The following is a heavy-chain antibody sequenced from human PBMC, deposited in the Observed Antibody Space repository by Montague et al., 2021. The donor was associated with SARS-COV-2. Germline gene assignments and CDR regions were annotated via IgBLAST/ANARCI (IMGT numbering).Heavy chain of an antibody. CDR1: GGSISSGGYY. D-gene: IGHD2-15*01. J-gene: IGHJ4*02. Sequence: TRSLTCTVSGGSISSGGYYWSWIRQHPGKGLEWIGYIYYSGSTYHNPSLKSRVTISVDTSKNQFSLKLSSVTAADTAVHYCARLTAGYCSGGSCYWGTGFDYWGQGTLVTVSS. CDR2: IYYSGST. CDR3: ARLTAGYCSGGSCYWGTGFDY. V-gene: IGHV4-31*03.